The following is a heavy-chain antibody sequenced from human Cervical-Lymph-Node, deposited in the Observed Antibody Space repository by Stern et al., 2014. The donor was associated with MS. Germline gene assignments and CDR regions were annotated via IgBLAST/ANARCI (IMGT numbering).Heavy chain of an antibody. D-gene: IGHD6-19*01. CDR1: GYTFTNYY. CDR2: INPTGGNT. V-gene: IGHV1-46*03. CDR3: GRGVACTPFRFDP. J-gene: IGHJ5*02. Sequence: QVQLGQSGAEVKKPGASVKVSCTASGYTFTNYYVHWLRQAPGQGLEWMGVINPTGGNTNYAQRFQGRVTMTRDTSTSTVYVELSSLRSEDTAVYFCGRGVACTPFRFDPWGQGTLVTVSS.